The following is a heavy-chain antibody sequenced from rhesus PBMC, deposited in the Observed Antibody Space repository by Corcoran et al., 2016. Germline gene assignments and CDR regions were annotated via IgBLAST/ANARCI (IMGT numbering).Heavy chain of an antibody. V-gene: IGHV3-54*02. Sequence: EVHLVESRGGLVQPGGSLRLPSAATAFTFRGYAIPWVRQPRGKGLEGVAGISDEGSKKHYADSGKDRYTSTRDNAKNILYLQMNSLKVEDTAVYHCERDGYSWNSYFDFWGQGVLVTVSS. CDR1: AFTFRGYA. CDR3: ERDGYSWNSYFDF. D-gene: IGHD1-1-1*01. J-gene: IGHJ4*01. CDR2: ISDEGSKK.